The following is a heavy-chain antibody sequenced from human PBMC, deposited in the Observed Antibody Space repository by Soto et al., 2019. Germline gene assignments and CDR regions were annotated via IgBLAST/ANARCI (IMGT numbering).Heavy chain of an antibody. Sequence: QITLKESGPPLVKPTQTLTLTCTFSGFSLSTSGVGVGWIRQPPGKALEWLALIYWNDDKRYSPSLKSRLTITKDTSKNQVVLTMTNMDPVDTATYYCAHSTAGTQRYYYYYYGMDVWGQGTTVTVSS. CDR1: GFSLSTSGVG. J-gene: IGHJ6*02. CDR2: IYWNDDK. D-gene: IGHD4-17*01. V-gene: IGHV2-5*01. CDR3: AHSTAGTQRYYYYYYGMDV.